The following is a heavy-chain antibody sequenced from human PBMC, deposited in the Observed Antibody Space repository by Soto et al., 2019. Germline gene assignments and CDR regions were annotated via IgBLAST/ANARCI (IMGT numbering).Heavy chain of an antibody. Sequence: EVQLVESGGGLVKPGGSLRLSCAASGFTFSSYSMNWVRQAPGKGLEWVSSISGSSSYIHYADAVKGRFTISRDNAKNSLYLQMNSLRDEDTAVYYCAREFNRQDIVVVIYTSDAFDIWGQGTMVTVSS. CDR3: AREFNRQDIVVVIYTSDAFDI. CDR1: GFTFSSYS. CDR2: ISGSSSYI. D-gene: IGHD3-22*01. V-gene: IGHV3-21*01. J-gene: IGHJ3*02.